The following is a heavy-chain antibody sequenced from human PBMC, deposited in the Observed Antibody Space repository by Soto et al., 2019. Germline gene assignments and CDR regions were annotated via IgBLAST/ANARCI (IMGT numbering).Heavy chain of an antibody. CDR2: VRCSGST. J-gene: IGHJ4*02. CDR1: GGSINISTYY. CDR3: TRGGDPYKTGH. V-gene: IGHV4-61*01. D-gene: IGHD2-21*01. Sequence: ETLSLTFTVPGGSINISTYYWSWFRQPTREGVEWIGVVRCSGSTNSNPSLQGRVTMSVDTSKNQFSLKLHSVNTADTAIYYCTRGGDPYKTGHWGQGTLVTVSS.